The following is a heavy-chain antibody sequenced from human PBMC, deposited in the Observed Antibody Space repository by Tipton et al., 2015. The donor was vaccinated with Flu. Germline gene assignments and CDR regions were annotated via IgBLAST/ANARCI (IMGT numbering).Heavy chain of an antibody. J-gene: IGHJ6*02. CDR2: ISAYNGNT. D-gene: IGHD3-22*01. CDR3: ARDGNYYDSTGDYYGMDV. Sequence: QLVQSGAEVKKPGASVKVSCKASGYTFTSYGISWVRQAPGQGLEWMGWISAYNGNTNYAQKLQGRVTMTTDTSTSTAHMELRSLRSGDTAVYYCARDGNYYDSTGDYYGMDVWGQGTTVTVSS. V-gene: IGHV1-18*01. CDR1: GYTFTSYG.